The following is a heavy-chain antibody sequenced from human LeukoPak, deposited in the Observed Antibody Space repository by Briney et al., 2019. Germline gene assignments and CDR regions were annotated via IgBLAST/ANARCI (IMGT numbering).Heavy chain of an antibody. Sequence: ASVKVSCKASGYTFTSYDINWVRQATGQGLEWMGWMNPNSGNTGYAQKFQGRVTMTRNTSISTACMELSSLRSEDTAVYYCARWPDCSSTSCVGYWGQGTLVTVSS. V-gene: IGHV1-8*01. CDR3: ARWPDCSSTSCVGY. CDR1: GYTFTSYD. D-gene: IGHD2-2*01. J-gene: IGHJ4*02. CDR2: MNPNSGNT.